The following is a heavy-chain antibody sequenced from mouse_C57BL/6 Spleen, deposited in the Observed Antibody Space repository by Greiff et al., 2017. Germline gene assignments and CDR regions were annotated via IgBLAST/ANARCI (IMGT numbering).Heavy chain of an antibody. CDR1: GYTFTSYW. V-gene: IGHV1-72*01. CDR2: IDPNSGGT. Sequence: QVQLQQPGAELMKPGASVQLSCKASGYTFTSYWMHWVKQRPGRGLEWIGRIDPNSGGTKYNEKFKSKATLTVDKPSSTAYMQLSSLTSEDSAVYYCALANWDWYFDVWGTGTTVTVSS. J-gene: IGHJ1*03. D-gene: IGHD4-1*01. CDR3: ALANWDWYFDV.